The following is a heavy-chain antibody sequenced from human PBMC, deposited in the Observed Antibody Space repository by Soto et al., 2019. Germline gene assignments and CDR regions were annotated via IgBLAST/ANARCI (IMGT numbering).Heavy chain of an antibody. CDR2: ISDGGAST. Sequence: EVQVSESGGGLVRPGGSLRLSCAASGFIFTNYAMNWVRQAPGKGLEWVSTISDGGASTYYTDSVKGRFTISRDNSKNTLYLQMNSLRAEDTAVYNCAKLGGGDRLDYWGQGTLVTVSS. D-gene: IGHD2-21*02. CDR3: AKLGGGDRLDY. CDR1: GFIFTNYA. V-gene: IGHV3-23*01. J-gene: IGHJ4*02.